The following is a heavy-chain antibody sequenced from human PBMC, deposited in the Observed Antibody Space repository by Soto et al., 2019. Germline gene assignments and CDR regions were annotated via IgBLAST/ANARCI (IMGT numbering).Heavy chain of an antibody. CDR2: IYYSGST. D-gene: IGHD1-20*01. V-gene: IGHV4-30-4*01. Sequence: SETLSLTCTVSRGSISSGDYYWSWIRQPPGKGLEWIGYIYYSGSTHYNPSLKSRVGILVDTSKNQFSLNLNSVTAADTAVYYCARWVEVSLDYFDSWGQGTPVTVSS. J-gene: IGHJ4*02. CDR1: RGSISSGDYY. CDR3: ARWVEVSLDYFDS.